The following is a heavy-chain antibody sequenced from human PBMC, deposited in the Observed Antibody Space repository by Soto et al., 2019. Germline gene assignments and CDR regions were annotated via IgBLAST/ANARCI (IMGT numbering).Heavy chain of an antibody. CDR3: ARDPYSGSYVAFDI. Sequence: SVKVSCKASGGTFSSYAISWVRQAPGQGLEWMGGIIPIFGTANYAQKFQGRVTITADKSTSTAYMELSSLRSEDTAVYYCARDPYSGSYVAFDIWGQGTMVTVSS. CDR1: GGTFSSYA. J-gene: IGHJ3*02. CDR2: IIPIFGTA. V-gene: IGHV1-69*06. D-gene: IGHD1-26*01.